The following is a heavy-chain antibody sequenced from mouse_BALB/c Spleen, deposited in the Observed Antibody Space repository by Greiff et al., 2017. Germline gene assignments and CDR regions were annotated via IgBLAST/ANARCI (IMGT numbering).Heavy chain of an antibody. CDR1: GYTFTSYW. J-gene: IGHJ3*01. V-gene: IGHV1S81*02. CDR3: ALPAWFAY. CDR2: INPSNGRT. Sequence: QVQLQQPGAELVKPGASVKLSCKASGYTFTSYWMHWVKQRPGQGLEWIGEINPSNGRTNYNEKFKSKATLTVDKSSSTAYMQLSSLTSEDSAVYYCALPAWFAYWGQGTLVTVSA.